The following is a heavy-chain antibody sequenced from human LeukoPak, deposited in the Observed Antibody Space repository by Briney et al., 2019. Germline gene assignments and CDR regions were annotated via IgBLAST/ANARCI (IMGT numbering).Heavy chain of an antibody. J-gene: IGHJ5*02. D-gene: IGHD2-15*01. CDR1: GFTFSSYW. V-gene: IGHV3-7*01. Sequence: GGSLRLSCAASGFTFSSYWMSWVRQAPGKRLEWVANIKQDGGEKYYVDSVKGRFTISRDNAKNSLYLQMNSLRAEDTAVYYCAREVVVVAATPIYNWFDPWGQGTLVTVSS. CDR3: AREVVVVAATPIYNWFDP. CDR2: IKQDGGEK.